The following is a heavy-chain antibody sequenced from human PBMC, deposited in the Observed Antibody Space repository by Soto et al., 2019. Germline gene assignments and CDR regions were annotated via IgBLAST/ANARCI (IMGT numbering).Heavy chain of an antibody. CDR1: GGSISSSSYF. D-gene: IGHD2-21*02. CDR2: IYYSGST. Sequence: QLQLQESGPGLVKPSETQSLTCSVSGGSISSSSYFWGWIRQPPGKGLEWIGSIYYSGSTYYNPSLKSRVTVSVDTSKNQFSLKLSSVTAADTAVYYCARHPSDFWFDPWGQGTLVTVSS. V-gene: IGHV4-39*01. J-gene: IGHJ5*02. CDR3: ARHPSDFWFDP.